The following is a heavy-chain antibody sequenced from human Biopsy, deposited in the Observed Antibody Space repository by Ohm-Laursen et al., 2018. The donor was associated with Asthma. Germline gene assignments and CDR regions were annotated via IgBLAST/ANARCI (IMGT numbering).Heavy chain of an antibody. CDR3: AKGEWELLEANFDY. V-gene: IGHV3-9*01. CDR2: ISWNSGSI. CDR1: GFTFDDYA. J-gene: IGHJ4*02. D-gene: IGHD1-26*01. Sequence: FPRLSCAATGFTFDDYAMHWVRQAPGKGLEWVPGISWNSGSIGYADSVKGRFTISRDNAKNSLYLQMNSLRAEDTALYYCAKGEWELLEANFDYWGQGTLVTVSS.